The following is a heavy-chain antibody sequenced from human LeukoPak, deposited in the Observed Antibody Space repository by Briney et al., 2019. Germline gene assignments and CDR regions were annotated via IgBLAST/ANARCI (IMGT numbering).Heavy chain of an antibody. V-gene: IGHV4-59*01. CDR2: IYYSGST. Sequence: PSETLSLTCTVSGGSIGSYYWSWIRQPPGKGLEWIGYIYYSGSTNYNPSLKSRVTISVDTSKNQFSLKLSSVTAADTAVYYCARDPIAAAAGWFDPWGQGTLVTVSS. CDR1: GGSIGSYY. D-gene: IGHD6-13*01. CDR3: ARDPIAAAAGWFDP. J-gene: IGHJ5*02.